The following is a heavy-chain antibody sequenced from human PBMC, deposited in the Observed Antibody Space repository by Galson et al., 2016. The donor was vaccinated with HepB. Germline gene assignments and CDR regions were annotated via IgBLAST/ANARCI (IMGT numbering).Heavy chain of an antibody. V-gene: IGHV4-59*01. D-gene: IGHD3-10*01. CDR1: GDSISSYY. CDR3: ARVRRYYGSGTSYGGDFDY. Sequence: ETLSLTCIVSGDSISSYYWSWIRQPPGKGLEWIGYIYYSGSTNYNPSLKGRVAISIDTSKTHFSLNLRSVTAADTALYYCARVRRYYGSGTSYGGDFDYWARESWSPSPQ. CDR2: IYYSGST. J-gene: IGHJ4*02.